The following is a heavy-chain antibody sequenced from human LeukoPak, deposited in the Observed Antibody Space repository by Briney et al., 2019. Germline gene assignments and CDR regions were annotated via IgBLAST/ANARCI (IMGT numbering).Heavy chain of an antibody. J-gene: IGHJ4*02. CDR3: ARGVWYCSSTSCPSLDY. Sequence: SETLSLTCTVSGGSISSGSYYWSWIRQPAGKGLEWIGRIYPSGTTNYNPSLKSRVTISVDTSKNQFSLKLRSVTAADTAVYYCARGVWYCSSTSCPSLDYWGQGTLVTVSS. CDR1: GGSISSGSYY. CDR2: IYPSGTT. D-gene: IGHD2-2*01. V-gene: IGHV4-61*02.